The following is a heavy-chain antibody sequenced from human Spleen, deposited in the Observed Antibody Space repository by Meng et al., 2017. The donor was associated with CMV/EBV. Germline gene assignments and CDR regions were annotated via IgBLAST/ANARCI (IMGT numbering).Heavy chain of an antibody. J-gene: IGHJ6*02. CDR3: ARGGGWRISSSWGYYGVDV. CDR1: GGSISSYY. Sequence: SETLSLTCTVSGGSISSYYWSWIRQPPGKGLEWIGYIYYSGSTNYKPSLKSRLTISVDTSMNQFSLKLSSVTAADTAVYYCARGGGWRISSSWGYYGVDVWGQGTTVTVSS. V-gene: IGHV4-59*01. CDR2: IYYSGST. D-gene: IGHD6-13*01.